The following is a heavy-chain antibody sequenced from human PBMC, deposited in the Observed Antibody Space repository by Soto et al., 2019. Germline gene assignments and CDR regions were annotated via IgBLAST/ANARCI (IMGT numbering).Heavy chain of an antibody. Sequence: QVQLQESGPGLEKASGTLSVTCAVSGGSISSSHWCSWVRQPPGKGLEWIGEVYHSGSSNYNPSLKSRITMSVDKSKNQFSLKVSSVTAADTALYYCASHRGSTYGPYDYWGQGILVTVSS. CDR3: ASHRGSTYGPYDY. V-gene: IGHV4-4*02. CDR1: GGSISSSHW. CDR2: VYHSGSS. D-gene: IGHD5-18*01. J-gene: IGHJ4*02.